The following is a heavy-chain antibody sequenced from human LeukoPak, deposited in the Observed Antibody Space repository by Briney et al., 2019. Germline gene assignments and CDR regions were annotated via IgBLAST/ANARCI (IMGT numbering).Heavy chain of an antibody. J-gene: IGHJ6*02. Sequence: ASVKVSCKASGGTFSSYAISWVRQAPGQGLEWTGGIIPIFGTANYAQKFQGRVTITADESTSTAYMELSSLRSEDTAVYYCARGPAPPWIQLWPYYYYGMDVWGQGTTVTVSS. CDR2: IIPIFGTA. D-gene: IGHD5-18*01. CDR1: GGTFSSYA. V-gene: IGHV1-69*13. CDR3: ARGPAPPWIQLWPYYYYGMDV.